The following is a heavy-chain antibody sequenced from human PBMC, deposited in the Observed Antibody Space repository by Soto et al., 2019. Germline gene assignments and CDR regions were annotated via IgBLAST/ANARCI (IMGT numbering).Heavy chain of an antibody. CDR3: AKGRGDNSGRRAYDY. D-gene: IGHD6-19*01. Sequence: EVRLLESGGGLVQPGGSLRLSCAASGFTFNIYAMNWVRQAPGKGLEWVSSISGGGGTTYYADSMKGRFTISRDNSKNTLFRQVSSVRAEDTAVYYCAKGRGDNSGRRAYDYWGQGTLVTVSS. V-gene: IGHV3-23*01. CDR2: ISGGGGTT. CDR1: GFTFNIYA. J-gene: IGHJ4*02.